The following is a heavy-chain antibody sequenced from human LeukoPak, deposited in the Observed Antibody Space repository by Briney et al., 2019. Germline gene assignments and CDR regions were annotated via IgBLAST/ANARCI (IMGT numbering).Heavy chain of an antibody. Sequence: SVKVSCKASGGTFSSYAISWVRQAPGQGLEWMGRIIPIFGTANYAQKFQGRVTITTDESTSTAYMELSSLRSEDTAVYYCARERGRLRFLEWFFDYWGQGTLVTVSS. CDR3: ARERGRLRFLEWFFDY. CDR2: IIPIFGTA. V-gene: IGHV1-69*05. J-gene: IGHJ4*02. CDR1: GGTFSSYA. D-gene: IGHD3-3*01.